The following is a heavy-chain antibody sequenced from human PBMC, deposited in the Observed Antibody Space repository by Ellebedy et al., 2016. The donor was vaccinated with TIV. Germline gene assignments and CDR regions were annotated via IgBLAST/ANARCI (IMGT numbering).Heavy chain of an antibody. D-gene: IGHD6-13*01. CDR3: ARCPSSSWYGVGGY. CDR1: GYTFTGYH. Sequence: ASVKVSCKASGYTFTGYHMHWVRQAPGQGLEWMGWINPNSGGTKYAQRFQGRVTMTRDTSISTAYMELSRLRSDDTAVYYCARCPSSSWYGVGGYWGQGTLVTVSS. J-gene: IGHJ4*02. V-gene: IGHV1-2*02. CDR2: INPNSGGT.